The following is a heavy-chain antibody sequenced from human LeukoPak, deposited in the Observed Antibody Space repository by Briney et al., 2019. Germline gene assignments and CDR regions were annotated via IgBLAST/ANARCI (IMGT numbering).Heavy chain of an antibody. D-gene: IGHD3-22*01. V-gene: IGHV3-23*01. CDR1: GFTFSSYA. CDR2: ISGSGGST. Sequence: GGSLRLSCAASGFTFSSYAMSWVRQAPGKGLEWVSAISGSGGSTYYADSVKGRFAISRDNSKNTLYLQMSSLRAEDTAVYYCAKAPGIVVVLSWFDPWGQGTLVTVSS. CDR3: AKAPGIVVVLSWFDP. J-gene: IGHJ5*02.